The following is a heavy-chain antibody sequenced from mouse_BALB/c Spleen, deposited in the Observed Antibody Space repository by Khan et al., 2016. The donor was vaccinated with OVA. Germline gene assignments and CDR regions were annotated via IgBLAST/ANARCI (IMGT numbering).Heavy chain of an antibody. V-gene: IGHV1-4*01. D-gene: IGHD2-14*01. Sequence: QVQLQQSGAELARPGASVKMSCKASGYTFTSYTMHWVKQRPGQGLEWIGYINPSTDYANYNQKFKDKATLTADKSSSTAYMQLSSLTAEDSAVYYGASYYRYPAWFAYWGQGTLVTVSA. CDR2: INPSTDYA. J-gene: IGHJ3*01. CDR1: GYTFTSYT. CDR3: ASYYRYPAWFAY.